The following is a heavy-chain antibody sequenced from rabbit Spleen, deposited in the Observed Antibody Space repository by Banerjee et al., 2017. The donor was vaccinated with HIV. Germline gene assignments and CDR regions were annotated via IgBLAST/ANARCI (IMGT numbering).Heavy chain of an antibody. V-gene: IGHV1S40*01. CDR1: GFSFSSSDY. CDR2: INAITGKA. CDR3: ARSTAGDSTSHDL. J-gene: IGHJ4*01. Sequence: QSLEESGGDLVKPGASLTLTCTASGFSFSSSDYMCWVRQAPGKGLEWIACINAITGKAVYANWAKGRFTFSKTSSTTVTLQMTSLTAADTATYFCARSTAGDSTSHDLWGQGTLVTVS. D-gene: IGHD7-1*01.